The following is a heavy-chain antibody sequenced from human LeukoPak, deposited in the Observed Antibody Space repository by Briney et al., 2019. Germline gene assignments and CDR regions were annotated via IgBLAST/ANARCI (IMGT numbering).Heavy chain of an antibody. CDR3: ARLYSGYDQVDY. CDR2: LSSSSSTI. D-gene: IGHD5-12*01. V-gene: IGHV3-48*02. Sequence: QPGGSLRLSCAASGFTFSSYSMNWVRQAPGKGREWVSYLSSSSSTIYYADSVKGRFTISRDNAKNSLYLQMNSLRDEDTAVYYCARLYSGYDQVDYWGQGTLVTVSS. CDR1: GFTFSSYS. J-gene: IGHJ4*02.